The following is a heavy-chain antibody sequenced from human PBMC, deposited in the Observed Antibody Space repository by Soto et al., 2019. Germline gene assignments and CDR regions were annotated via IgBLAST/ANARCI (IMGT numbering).Heavy chain of an antibody. CDR3: ARHCSSTSCYLSWLYYYYGMDV. D-gene: IGHD2-2*01. J-gene: IGHJ6*02. Sequence: ASVKVSCKASGYTFTSYGISWVRQAPGQGLEWMGWISAYNGNTNYAQKLQGRVTMTTDTSTSTAYMELRSLRPDDTAVYYCARHCSSTSCYLSWLYYYYGMDVWGQGTTVTVSS. CDR1: GYTFTSYG. CDR2: ISAYNGNT. V-gene: IGHV1-18*04.